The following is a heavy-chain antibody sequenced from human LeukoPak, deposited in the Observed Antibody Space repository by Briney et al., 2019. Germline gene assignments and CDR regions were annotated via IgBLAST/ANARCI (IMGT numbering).Heavy chain of an antibody. CDR3: ARSYRYGFDY. D-gene: IGHD5-18*01. Sequence: GGSLRLSCAASQFTFNNYLIHWVRQAPGKGLXXVATVSYDGSNKYYADSVKGRFTISRDNSKNTLDLQMNSLRAEDTAVYYCARSYRYGFDYWGQGTLVTVSS. V-gene: IGHV3-30*04. CDR2: VSYDGSNK. CDR1: QFTFNNYL. J-gene: IGHJ4*02.